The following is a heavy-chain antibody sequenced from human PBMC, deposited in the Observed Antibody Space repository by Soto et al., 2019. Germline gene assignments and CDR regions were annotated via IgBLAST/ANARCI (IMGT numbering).Heavy chain of an antibody. D-gene: IGHD6-6*01. CDR3: ARRYSSSSCFDP. CDR1: GYTFANYG. CDR2: ISTYNGNT. Sequence: AASVKVSCKASGYTFANYGISWVRQAPGQGLEWMGWISTYNGNTNYAQKLQGRVTMTTDPSTSTAYMELRSLRYDDTAMYYCARRYSSSSCFDPWGQGTLVTVSS. V-gene: IGHV1-18*01. J-gene: IGHJ5*02.